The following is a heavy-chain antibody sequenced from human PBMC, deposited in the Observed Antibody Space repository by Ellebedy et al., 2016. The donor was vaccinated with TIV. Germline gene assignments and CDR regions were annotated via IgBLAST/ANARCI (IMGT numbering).Heavy chain of an antibody. Sequence: ASVKVSCKASGYTFTGYYMHWVRQAPGQGLEWMAWINAYNGDTNYAQKLQGRVTLTTETSTSTAYMEVRSLRSDDTAGYYCARNEPNDILTGSGLYNWFDPWGQGTLVTVSS. CDR3: ARNEPNDILTGSGLYNWFDP. J-gene: IGHJ5*02. D-gene: IGHD3-9*01. CDR2: INAYNGDT. CDR1: GYTFTGYY. V-gene: IGHV1-18*04.